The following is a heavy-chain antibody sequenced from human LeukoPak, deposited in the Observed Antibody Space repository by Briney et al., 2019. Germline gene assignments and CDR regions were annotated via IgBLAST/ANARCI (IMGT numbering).Heavy chain of an antibody. CDR2: IYSGGST. CDR1: GFTVSSNY. V-gene: IGHV3-53*01. J-gene: IGHJ4*02. Sequence: GGSLRLSCAASGFTVSSNYMSWVRQAPGKGLEWVSVIYSGGSTYYADSVKGRFTISRDNSKNTLYFQMNSLRAEDTAVYYCARGRTYDSSGYYCSNWGQGTLVTVSS. CDR3: ARGRTYDSSGYYCSN. D-gene: IGHD3-22*01.